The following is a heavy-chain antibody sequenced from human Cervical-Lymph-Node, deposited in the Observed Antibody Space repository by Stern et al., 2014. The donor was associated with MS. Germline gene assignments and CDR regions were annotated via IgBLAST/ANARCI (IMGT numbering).Heavy chain of an antibody. D-gene: IGHD2-21*01. Sequence: VQLVESGAEVKKPGSSVRVSCKASGRTFSSNAIHWVRQAPGQGLAWMGGIIPIFGSTTYAQKFHDRVTIIADEGTRTVYMEVKRLTSEDTAVYFCARDLSPGCSSLICNGDCLYGMDVWGQGTTVSVS. CDR3: ARDLSPGCSSLICNGDCLYGMDV. V-gene: IGHV1-69*01. J-gene: IGHJ6*02. CDR2: IIPIFGST. CDR1: GRTFSSNA.